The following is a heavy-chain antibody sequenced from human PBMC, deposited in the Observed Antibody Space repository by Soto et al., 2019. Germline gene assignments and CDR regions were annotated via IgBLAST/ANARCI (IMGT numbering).Heavy chain of an antibody. D-gene: IGHD2-2*01. J-gene: IGHJ4*02. Sequence: ASVKVSCKASGYTFTSYGISWVRQAPGQGLEWIGWISAYNGNTNYAQKLQGRVTMTTDTSTSTAYMELRSLRSDDTAVYYCARDRVKYCSSTSCYPHLPCFDYWGQ. CDR3: ARDRVKYCSSTSCYPHLPCFDY. V-gene: IGHV1-18*04. CDR2: ISAYNGNT. CDR1: GYTFTSYG.